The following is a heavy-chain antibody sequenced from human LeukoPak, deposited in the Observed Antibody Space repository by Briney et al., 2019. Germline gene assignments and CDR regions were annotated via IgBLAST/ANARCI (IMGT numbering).Heavy chain of an antibody. V-gene: IGHV1-24*01. CDR2: FDPEDGET. Sequence: ASVKVSCKVSGYTLTELSMHWVRQAPGKGLEWMGGFDPEDGETIYAQKFQGRVTMTEDTSTDTAYMELSSLRSEDTAVYYCATCGNPKCDSSGCYFQHWGQGTLVTVSS. J-gene: IGHJ1*01. CDR3: ATCGNPKCDSSGCYFQH. D-gene: IGHD3-22*01. CDR1: GYTLTELS.